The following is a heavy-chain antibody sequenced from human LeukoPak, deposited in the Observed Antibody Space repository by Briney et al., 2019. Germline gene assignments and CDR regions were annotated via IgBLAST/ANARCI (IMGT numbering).Heavy chain of an antibody. V-gene: IGHV1-18*01. CDR1: GYTFTSYG. Sequence: GASVKVSCKASGYTFTSYGISWVRQAPGQGLEWMGWISAYNGNTNYAQKLQGRVTMTTDTSTSTAYMELRSLRSDDTAVYYWARDRGKGNSGGKYDFWGQGTLVTVSS. D-gene: IGHD2-15*01. CDR2: ISAYNGNT. CDR3: ARDRGKGNSGGKYDF. J-gene: IGHJ4*02.